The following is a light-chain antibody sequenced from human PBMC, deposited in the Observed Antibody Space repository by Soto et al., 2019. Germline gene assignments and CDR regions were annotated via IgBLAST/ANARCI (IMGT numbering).Light chain of an antibody. Sequence: DIQLTQSPSFLSASVGDRVTITCRASQGISSYLAWYQQKPGKAPKLLIYAASTLQSGVPSRFSGSGSGTEFTLTISSLQPEDFATYFCQQLNSYPLFTFGPGTTVDIK. CDR1: QGISSY. J-gene: IGKJ3*01. CDR3: QQLNSYPLFT. CDR2: AAS. V-gene: IGKV1-9*01.